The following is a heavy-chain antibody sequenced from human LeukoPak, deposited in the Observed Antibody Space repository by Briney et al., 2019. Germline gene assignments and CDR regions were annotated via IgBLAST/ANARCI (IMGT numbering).Heavy chain of an antibody. CDR2: INPNSGGT. CDR1: GYPFTGYY. V-gene: IGHV1-2*02. D-gene: IGHD3-3*01. J-gene: IGHJ4*02. Sequence: ASVKVSFKASGYPFTGYYMHWVRPAPGQGLEWMGWINPNSGGTNYAQKFQGRVTMTRDTSISTAYMELSRLRSDDTAVYYCARADDFWSGLANTLGYWGQGTLVTVSS. CDR3: ARADDFWSGLANTLGY.